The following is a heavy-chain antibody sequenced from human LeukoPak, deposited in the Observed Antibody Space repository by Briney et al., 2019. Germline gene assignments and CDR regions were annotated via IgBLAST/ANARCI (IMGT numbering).Heavy chain of an antibody. J-gene: IGHJ4*02. D-gene: IGHD3-3*01. CDR3: ARVGFWSGYSSGY. CDR1: GGSFSGYY. CDR2: INHSGST. Sequence: SETLSLTCAVYGGSFSGYYWSWIRQPPGKGLEWIGEINHSGSTNYNPSLKSRVTISVDTSKNQFSPKLSSVTAADTAVYYCARVGFWSGYSSGYWGQGTLVTVSS. V-gene: IGHV4-34*01.